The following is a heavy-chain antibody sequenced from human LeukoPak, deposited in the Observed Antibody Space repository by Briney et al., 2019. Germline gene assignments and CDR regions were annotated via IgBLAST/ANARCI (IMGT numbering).Heavy chain of an antibody. CDR3: ARCIVGARNWFDP. D-gene: IGHD1-26*01. V-gene: IGHV4-39*07. Sequence: TSETLSLTCTVSGGSISSSSYYWGWIRQPPGKGLEWIGSIYYSGSTYYNPSLKSRVTISVDTSKNQFSLKLSSVTAADTAVYYCARCIVGARNWFDPWGQGTLVTVSS. CDR1: GGSISSSSYY. CDR2: IYYSGST. J-gene: IGHJ5*02.